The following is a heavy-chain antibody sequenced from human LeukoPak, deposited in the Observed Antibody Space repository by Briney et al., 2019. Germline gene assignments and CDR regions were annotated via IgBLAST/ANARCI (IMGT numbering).Heavy chain of an antibody. D-gene: IGHD1-1*01. CDR1: GFTFSSYA. CDR2: ISSGGST. Sequence: PGGSLRLSRSASGFTFSSYAMLWVRQAPGKGLECVSAISSGGSTHYADSVKGRFTISRDDSENTLYLQMSSLRAEDTAVYYCAMNWNCDYWGQGTLVTVSS. V-gene: IGHV3-64D*09. CDR3: AMNWNCDY. J-gene: IGHJ4*02.